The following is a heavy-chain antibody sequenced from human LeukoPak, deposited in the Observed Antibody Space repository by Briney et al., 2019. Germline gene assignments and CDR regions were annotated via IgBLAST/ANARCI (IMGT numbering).Heavy chain of an antibody. CDR3: ARVIELDTVVDY. J-gene: IGHJ4*02. V-gene: IGHV1-46*03. Sequence: ASVKVSCKASGYTFTSYYMHWVREAPGQGLEWMGIINPSGGSTIYAQKFQGRVTMNRDTSTSTLYMELSSLRSEDTAVYYCARVIELDTVVDYWGQGTLVTVSS. D-gene: IGHD1-1*01. CDR2: INPSGGST. CDR1: GYTFTSYY.